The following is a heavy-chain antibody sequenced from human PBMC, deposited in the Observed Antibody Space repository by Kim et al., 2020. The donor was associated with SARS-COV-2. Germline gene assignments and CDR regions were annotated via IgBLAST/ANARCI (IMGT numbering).Heavy chain of an antibody. CDR2: IYSGGSST. J-gene: IGHJ4*02. CDR3: AKDVIVGADNFDY. D-gene: IGHD1-26*01. CDR1: GFTFSSYA. Sequence: GGSLRLSCAASGFTFSSYAMSWVRQAPGKGLEWVSVIYSGGSSTYYADSVKGRFTISRDNSKNTLYLQMNSLRAEDTAVYYCAKDVIVGADNFDYWGQGTLVTVSS. V-gene: IGHV3-23*03.